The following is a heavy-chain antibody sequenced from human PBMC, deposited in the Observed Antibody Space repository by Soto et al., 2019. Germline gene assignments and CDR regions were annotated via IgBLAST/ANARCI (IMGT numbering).Heavy chain of an antibody. CDR2: ISANSGNT. CDR1: GFIFNNYA. Sequence: ASVEVSCEAFGFIFNNYAISWVRQAPGQGLEWMGWISANSGNTNYAQKLQGRVTMTTDTSTSTAYMELRSLRSDDTAVYYCATAGNYDSSGRDFWGQGTLVTVSS. D-gene: IGHD3-22*01. CDR3: ATAGNYDSSGRDF. J-gene: IGHJ4*02. V-gene: IGHV1-18*04.